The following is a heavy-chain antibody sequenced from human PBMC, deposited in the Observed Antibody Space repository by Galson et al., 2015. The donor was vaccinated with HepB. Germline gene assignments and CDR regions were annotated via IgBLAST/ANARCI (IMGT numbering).Heavy chain of an antibody. CDR1: GYTFTAYY. V-gene: IGHV1-2*02. CDR3: ARQVVLTGITWYFDL. Sequence: SVKVSCKASGYTFTAYYLHWVRQAPGQGLEWMGYMNPNTGGTDFAQKFQGRISMTRDTSISTAYMELSRLRSDDTAFYYCARQVVLTGITWYFDLWGRGILVTVSS. D-gene: IGHD2-21*02. CDR2: MNPNTGGT. J-gene: IGHJ2*01.